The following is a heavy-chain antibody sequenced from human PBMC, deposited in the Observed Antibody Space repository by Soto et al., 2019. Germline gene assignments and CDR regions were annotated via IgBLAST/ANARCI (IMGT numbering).Heavy chain of an antibody. CDR3: ARDLGGPDC. D-gene: IGHD3-16*01. CDR1: DFSLSPCW. V-gene: IGHV3-74*03. Sequence: GGSLRLSSAASDFSLSPCWTHWNRQVPGGGLEWVARLSSDGLGAAYADSVKGRFFISRDIARNTLSLQMNSLSADDTAVYYWARDLGGPDCWGRGTTVTVAS. CDR2: LSSDGLGA. J-gene: IGHJ1*01.